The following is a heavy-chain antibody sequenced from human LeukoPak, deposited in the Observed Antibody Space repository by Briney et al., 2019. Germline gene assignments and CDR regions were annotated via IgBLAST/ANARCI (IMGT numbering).Heavy chain of an antibody. CDR2: IIPIFGTA. CDR3: ARGSTVTTYYYFDY. D-gene: IGHD4-17*01. J-gene: IGHJ4*02. V-gene: IGHV1-69*06. CDR1: GGTFSSYA. Sequence: SVKVSCKASGGTFSSYAISWVRQAPGQGLEWMGGIIPIFGTANYAQKFQGRVTITADKSTSTAYMELSSLRSEDTAVYYCARGSTVTTYYYFDYWGQGILVTVSS.